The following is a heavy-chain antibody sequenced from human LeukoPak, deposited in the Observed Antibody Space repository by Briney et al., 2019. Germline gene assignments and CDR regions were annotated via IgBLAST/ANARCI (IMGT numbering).Heavy chain of an antibody. CDR2: ISSTTTIT. CDR3: VAGTELVY. Sequence: GGSLILSCAASGFTFSSYAMHWVRQAPGKGLEWISYISSTTTITYYADSVKGRFTISRDNAKNSLYLQMNSLRDEATAVYYCVAGTELVYWGQGTLVTVSS. CDR1: GFTFSSYA. J-gene: IGHJ4*02. V-gene: IGHV3-48*02. D-gene: IGHD6-19*01.